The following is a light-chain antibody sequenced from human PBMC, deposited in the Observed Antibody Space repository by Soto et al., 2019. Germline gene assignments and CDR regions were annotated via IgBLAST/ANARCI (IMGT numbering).Light chain of an antibody. CDR1: SSNIGACYD. Sequence: QSVLTQPPSVSGAPGQRVTISCTGSSSNIGACYDVHWYQQLPGTAPKLLIYGDSNRPSGVPDRFSGSKSGTSASLAITGLQAEDEADYYCQSYDTSLSVLVVFGGGTKLTVL. CDR3: QSYDTSLSVLVV. CDR2: GDS. V-gene: IGLV1-40*01. J-gene: IGLJ2*01.